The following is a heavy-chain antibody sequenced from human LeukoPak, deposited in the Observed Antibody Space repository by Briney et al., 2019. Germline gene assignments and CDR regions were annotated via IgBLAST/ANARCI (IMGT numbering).Heavy chain of an antibody. D-gene: IGHD3-22*01. J-gene: IGHJ4*02. CDR2: IIPIFGTA. CDR3: ARASDDYYYDSSGYYYY. V-gene: IGHV1-69*06. Sequence: GASVKVSCKASGYTFTSYDINWVRQAPGQGLEWMGGIIPIFGTANYAQKFQGRVTITADKSTSTAYMELSSLRSEDTAVYYCARASDDYYYDSSGYYYYWGQGTLVTVSS. CDR1: GYTFTSYD.